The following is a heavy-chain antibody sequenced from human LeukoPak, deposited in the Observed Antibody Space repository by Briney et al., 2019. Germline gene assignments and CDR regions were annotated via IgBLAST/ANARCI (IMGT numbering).Heavy chain of an antibody. V-gene: IGHV3-11*01. J-gene: IGHJ4*02. Sequence: GGSLRLSCAASGFTFSDYYMSWIRQAPGKGLEWVSYISSSGSTIYYADSVKGRFTISRDNAKNSLYLQMNSLRAEDTALYYCAKETDLYGSGRPKVFDYWGQGTLVTVSS. D-gene: IGHD3-10*01. CDR2: ISSSGSTI. CDR3: AKETDLYGSGRPKVFDY. CDR1: GFTFSDYY.